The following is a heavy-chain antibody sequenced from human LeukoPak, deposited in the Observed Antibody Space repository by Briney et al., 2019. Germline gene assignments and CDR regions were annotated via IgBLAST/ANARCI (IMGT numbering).Heavy chain of an antibody. D-gene: IGHD3-10*01. J-gene: IGHJ5*02. CDR1: RFTFSSYS. CDR3: ARDLGGSGSYYGDWFDP. CDR2: ISSSGSYI. Sequence: GGSLRLSCAASRFTFSSYSMNWVRQAPGKGLEWVSSISSSGSYIYYADSVKGRFTISRDNAKNSLYLQMNSLRAEDTAVYYCARDLGGSGSYYGDWFDPWGQRTLVTVSS. V-gene: IGHV3-21*01.